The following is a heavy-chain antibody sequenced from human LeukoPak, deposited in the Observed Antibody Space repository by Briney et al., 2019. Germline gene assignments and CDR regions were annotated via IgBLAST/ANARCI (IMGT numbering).Heavy chain of an antibody. V-gene: IGHV3-13*01. Sequence: GGSLRLSCAASGFLFSTYDMHWVRQVEGQRLEWVSAISFAGDTYYPASVRGRFTVSRDNAKNSLYLQMNSLRVGDTAVYYCARGRHYGSGSPYWFDPWGQGALVTVSS. CDR1: GFLFSTYD. J-gene: IGHJ5*02. D-gene: IGHD3-10*01. CDR3: ARGRHYGSGSPYWFDP. CDR2: ISFAGDT.